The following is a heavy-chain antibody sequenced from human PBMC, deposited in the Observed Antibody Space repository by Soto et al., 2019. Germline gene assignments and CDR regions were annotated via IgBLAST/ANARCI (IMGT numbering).Heavy chain of an antibody. CDR3: AREGSYSAYNFAHGIQLWSFDF. V-gene: IGHV4-61*10. D-gene: IGHD5-12*01. Sequence: SETLSLTCTVSGGSVSSGSYYWSWVRQPAGKGLEWIGRIFSSGSTSFNPSLESRVAMSVDTSKNHFSLNLSSVTAADMAVYYCAREGSYSAYNFAHGIQLWSFDFWGQGALVTVSS. CDR2: IFSSGST. CDR1: GGSVSSGSYY. J-gene: IGHJ4*02.